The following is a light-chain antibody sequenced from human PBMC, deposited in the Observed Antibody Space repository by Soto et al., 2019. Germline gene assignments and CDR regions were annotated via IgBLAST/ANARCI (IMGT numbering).Light chain of an antibody. CDR2: AAS. CDR3: QQRSNWPPAIT. J-gene: IGKJ5*01. Sequence: EIVLTQSPGTLSLSPGERATLSCRASQSVSNYLAWYQQKPGQAPRLLIYAASRRAAGIPARFSGSGSGTDLTLTISSLEPEDFAVYYCQQRSNWPPAITFGQGTRLEIK. CDR1: QSVSNY. V-gene: IGKV3-11*01.